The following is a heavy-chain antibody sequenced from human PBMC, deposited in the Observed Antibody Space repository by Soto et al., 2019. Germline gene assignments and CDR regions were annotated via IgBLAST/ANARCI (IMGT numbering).Heavy chain of an antibody. CDR1: GGTFSSYA. Sequence: GASVKVSCKASGGTFSSYAISWVRQATGQGLEWMRGIIPIFGIANYAQKLQGRVTITADESTSTAYMELSSMRSEDTAVYYCARSVTGTTRSGWFDPWRQGNLVTVGS. V-gene: IGHV1-69*13. J-gene: IGHJ5*02. CDR3: ARSVTGTTRSGWFDP. CDR2: IIPIFGIA. D-gene: IGHD1-20*01.